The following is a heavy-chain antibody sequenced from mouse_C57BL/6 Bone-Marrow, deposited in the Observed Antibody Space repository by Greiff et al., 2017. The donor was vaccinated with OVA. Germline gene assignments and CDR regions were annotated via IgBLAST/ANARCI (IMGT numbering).Heavy chain of an antibody. V-gene: IGHV3-6*01. CDR1: GYSITSGYY. CDR2: ISYDGSN. D-gene: IGHD1-1*01. CDR3: ARSGGYYGSSYWYFDV. Sequence: VQLQQSGPGLVKPSQSLSLTCSVPGYSITSGYYWNWIRQFPGNKLEWMGYISYDGSNNYNPSLKNRISITRDTSKNQFFLKLNSVTTEDTATYYCARSGGYYGSSYWYFDVWGTGTTVTVSS. J-gene: IGHJ1*03.